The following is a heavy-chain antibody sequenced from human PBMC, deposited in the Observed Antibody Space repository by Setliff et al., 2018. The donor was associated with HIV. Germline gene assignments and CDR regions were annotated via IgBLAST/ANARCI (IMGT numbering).Heavy chain of an antibody. D-gene: IGHD1-26*01. J-gene: IGHJ4*02. CDR2: IYTSGNT. V-gene: IGHV4-4*07. Sequence: PSETLSLTCTVSGGSISSHYWSWIRQPAGKGLEWIGRIYTSGNTNYNPSLKSRVTMSLDTSKTQVSLRLTSVTAADTAVYYCASTPWEFGKVVDSWGQGTLVTVSS. CDR3: ASTPWEFGKVVDS. CDR1: GGSISSHY.